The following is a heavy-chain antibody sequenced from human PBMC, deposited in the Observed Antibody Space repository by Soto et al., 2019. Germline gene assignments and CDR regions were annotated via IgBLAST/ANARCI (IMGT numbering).Heavy chain of an antibody. CDR1: GYTFTDYW. Sequence: PGESLKISCKGSGYTFTDYWIGWVRQLPGKGLEWMGIIYLGDSDTRYSPSFEGQVTLSADRSTSTVFLEWSFLRTSDTAMYFCALTGGFAPVYGFDVWGQGTSVTVSS. CDR2: IYLGDSDT. J-gene: IGHJ6*02. V-gene: IGHV5-51*01. D-gene: IGHD3-16*01. CDR3: ALTGGFAPVYGFDV.